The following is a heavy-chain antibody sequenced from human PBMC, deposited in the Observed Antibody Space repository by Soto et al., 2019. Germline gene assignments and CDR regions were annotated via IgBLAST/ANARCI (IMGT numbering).Heavy chain of an antibody. V-gene: IGHV3-30*18. CDR1: GFTFSSYG. D-gene: IGHD3-10*01. CDR2: ISYDGSNK. CDR3: AKVPLGGSGSAFDY. J-gene: IGHJ4*02. Sequence: GGSLRLSCAASGFTFSSYGMHWVRQAPGKGLEWVAVISYDGSNKYYADSVKGRFTISRDNSKNTLYLQMNSLRAEDTAVYYCAKVPLGGSGSAFDYWGQGTLVTVSS.